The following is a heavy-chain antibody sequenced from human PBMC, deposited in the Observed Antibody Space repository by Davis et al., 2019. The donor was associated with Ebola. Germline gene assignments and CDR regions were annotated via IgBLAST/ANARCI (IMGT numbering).Heavy chain of an antibody. CDR2: ISWNSGSI. V-gene: IGHV3-9*01. J-gene: IGHJ4*02. D-gene: IGHD6-19*01. Sequence: SLKISCAASGFTFDDYAMHWVRQAPGKGLEWVSGISWNSGSIGYADSVKGRFTISRDNAKNSLYLQMNSLRAEDTAVYYCARDGVKQWLGYFDYWGQGTLVTVSS. CDR3: ARDGVKQWLGYFDY. CDR1: GFTFDDYA.